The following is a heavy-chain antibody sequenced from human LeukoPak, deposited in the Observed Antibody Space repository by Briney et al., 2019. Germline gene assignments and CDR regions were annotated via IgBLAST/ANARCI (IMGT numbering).Heavy chain of an antibody. J-gene: IGHJ5*02. V-gene: IGHV1-8*01. CDR3: ARALPLITIFGVVIKINNWFDP. CDR1: GYTFTSYD. Sequence: ASVKVSCKASGYTFTSYDINWVRQATGQGLEWMGWMNPNSGNTGYAQKFQGRVTMTRNTSISTAYMELSSLRSEDTGVYYCARALPLITIFGVVIKINNWFDPWGQGTLVTVSS. D-gene: IGHD3-3*01. CDR2: MNPNSGNT.